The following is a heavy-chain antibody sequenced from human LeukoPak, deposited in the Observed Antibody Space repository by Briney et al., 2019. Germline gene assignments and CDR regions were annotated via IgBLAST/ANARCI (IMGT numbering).Heavy chain of an antibody. CDR1: GGSISSYY. D-gene: IGHD3-10*01. Sequence: SETLSLTCTFSGGSISSYYWSWIRQPPGKGLEWIGYIYYSGSTNYNPSLKSRVTISVDTSKNQFSLKLSSVTAADTAVYYCARSSRVLWFGELSWGQGTLVTVSS. CDR3: ARSSRVLWFGELS. J-gene: IGHJ4*02. V-gene: IGHV4-59*01. CDR2: IYYSGST.